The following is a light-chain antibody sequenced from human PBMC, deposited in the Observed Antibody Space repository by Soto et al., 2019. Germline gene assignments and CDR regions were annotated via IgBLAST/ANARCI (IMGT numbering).Light chain of an antibody. CDR3: CSYAGRYTFV. J-gene: IGLJ1*01. CDR1: SSDVGGYYY. CDR2: DVT. V-gene: IGLV2-11*01. Sequence: QSALTQPRSVSGPPGQSVTISCTGTSSDVGGYYYVSWYQQHPGKAPKLMIYDVTKRPSGVPDRFSGSKSGNTASLTISGLQGEDEADYYCCSYAGRYTFVCGTGTKLTVL.